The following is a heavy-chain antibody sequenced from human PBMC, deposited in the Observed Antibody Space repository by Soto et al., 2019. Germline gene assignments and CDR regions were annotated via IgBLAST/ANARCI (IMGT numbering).Heavy chain of an antibody. CDR2: IYYSGST. CDR1: GGSISSGGYY. J-gene: IGHJ4*02. CDR3: AREEIAAAGRFDY. V-gene: IGHV4-61*08. D-gene: IGHD6-13*01. Sequence: PSETLSLTCTVSGGSISSGGYYWSWIRQHPGKGLEWIGYIYYSGSTNYNPSLKSRVTISVDTSKNQFSLKLSSVTAADTAVYYCAREEIAAAGRFDYWGQGTLVTVSS.